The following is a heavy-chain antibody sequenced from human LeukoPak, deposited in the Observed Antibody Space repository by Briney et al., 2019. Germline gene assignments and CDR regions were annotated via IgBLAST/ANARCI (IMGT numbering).Heavy chain of an antibody. CDR1: GFTFRSFA. D-gene: IGHD2-2*01. Sequence: PGGSLRLSCAASGFTFRSFAMHWVRQAPGKGLEWVAVVSTDGSNQYYADSVKGRFTISRDNSKNTLYLQMDSLRVEDTAVYYCAKELAPYYQLHRDWGQGTLVTVSS. CDR2: VSTDGSNQ. V-gene: IGHV3-30-3*01. CDR3: AKELAPYYQLHRD. J-gene: IGHJ4*02.